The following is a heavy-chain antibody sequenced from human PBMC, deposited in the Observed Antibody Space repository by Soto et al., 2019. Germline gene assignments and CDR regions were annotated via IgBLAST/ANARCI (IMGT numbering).Heavy chain of an antibody. D-gene: IGHD4-17*01. V-gene: IGHV4-59*01. J-gene: IGHJ4*02. CDR1: GGSISSYY. CDR3: ARVIRKTMTTVGFFDY. CDR2: IYYSGST. Sequence: QVQLQESGPGLVKPSETLSLTCTVSGGSISSYYWSWIRQPPGKGLEWIGYIYYSGSTNYNPTLKSRVPISVDTSKNQFSLKLSSVTAADTAVYYCARVIRKTMTTVGFFDYWGQGTLVTVSS.